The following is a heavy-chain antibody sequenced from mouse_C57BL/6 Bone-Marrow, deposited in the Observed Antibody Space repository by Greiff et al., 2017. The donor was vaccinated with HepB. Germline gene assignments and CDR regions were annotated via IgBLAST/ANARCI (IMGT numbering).Heavy chain of an antibody. D-gene: IGHD1-1*01. CDR1: GYTFTSYW. Sequence: QVQLQQPGAELVKPGASVKLSCKAFGYTFTSYWMQWVKQRPGQGLEWIGEIDPSDSYTNYNQKFKGKATLTVDTSSSTAYMQLSSLTSEDSAVYYCASYGSSYGYAMDYWGQGTSVTVSS. CDR2: IDPSDSYT. V-gene: IGHV1-50*01. CDR3: ASYGSSYGYAMDY. J-gene: IGHJ4*01.